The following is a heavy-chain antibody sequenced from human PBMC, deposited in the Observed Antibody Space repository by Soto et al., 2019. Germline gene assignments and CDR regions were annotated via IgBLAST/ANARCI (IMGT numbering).Heavy chain of an antibody. V-gene: IGHV3-23*01. Sequence: RGSLRLSCAASEVTLSSYAMNWVRQAPGKGLEWGAVISGGGGTTYYADSVKGRSRISRDNSKNALYVQMNSLRVEDTAVYYCAKGKVAYDNSGLQYFYYFPMNVWGQGTTVTVSS. CDR1: EVTLSSYA. CDR3: AKGKVAYDNSGLQYFYYFPMNV. D-gene: IGHD3-22*01. CDR2: ISGGGGTT. J-gene: IGHJ6*02.